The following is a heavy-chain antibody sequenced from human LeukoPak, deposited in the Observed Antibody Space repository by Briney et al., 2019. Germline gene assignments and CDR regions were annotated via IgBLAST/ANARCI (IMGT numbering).Heavy chain of an antibody. CDR1: GFTLSSYW. J-gene: IGHJ6*02. V-gene: IGHV3-7*03. CDR2: IKQDGSEI. Sequence: GGSLRLSCAASGFTLSSYWMIWVRQAPGKGLEWVANIKQDGSEISYVDSVKGRFTISRDNAKNSLYLQMNSLRAEDTAVYHCARNNGMDVWGQGTTVIVSS. CDR3: ARNNGMDV.